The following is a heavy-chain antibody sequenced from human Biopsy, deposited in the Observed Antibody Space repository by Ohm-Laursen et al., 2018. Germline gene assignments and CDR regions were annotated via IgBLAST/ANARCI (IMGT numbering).Heavy chain of an antibody. Sequence: SLRLSCSASGFPFSDYYMRWIRQAPGKGLEWVSYISSGGTTIYYADSVKGRFTISRDNAKNSLYLQMNSLRADDTAVYYCARGANPFHYWGRGTLVTASS. CDR2: ISSGGTTI. CDR1: GFPFSDYY. D-gene: IGHD4/OR15-4a*01. V-gene: IGHV3-11*04. J-gene: IGHJ4*02. CDR3: ARGANPFHY.